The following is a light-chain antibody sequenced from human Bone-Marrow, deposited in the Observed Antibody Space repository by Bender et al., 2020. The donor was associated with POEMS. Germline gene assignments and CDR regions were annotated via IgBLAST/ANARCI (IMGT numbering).Light chain of an antibody. CDR3: SSYTGRTTVL. V-gene: IGLV2-14*03. Sequence: QSALTQPASVSGSPGQSITISCIETTSDFGSYNYVAWYQQYPGKAPKLIIYDSNNRPSGVSPRFSGSKSGKTASLTISGLQAEDEADYYCSSYTGRTTVLFGGGTKVTV. CDR2: DSN. CDR1: TSDFGSYNY. J-gene: IGLJ2*01.